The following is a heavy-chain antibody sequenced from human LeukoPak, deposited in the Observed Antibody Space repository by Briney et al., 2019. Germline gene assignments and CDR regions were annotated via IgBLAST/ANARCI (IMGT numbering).Heavy chain of an antibody. CDR2: IYYSGST. CDR3: ARRGSYYRVDY. CDR1: GDSISRSTYY. J-gene: IGHJ4*02. V-gene: IGHV4-39*01. Sequence: SETLSLTCTVSGDSISRSTYYWGWIRQPPGKGLEWIGSIYYSGSTYYNPSLKSRVTMSVDTSKNQFSLKLSSVTAADTAVYYCARRGSYYRVDYWGQGTLVTVSS. D-gene: IGHD1-26*01.